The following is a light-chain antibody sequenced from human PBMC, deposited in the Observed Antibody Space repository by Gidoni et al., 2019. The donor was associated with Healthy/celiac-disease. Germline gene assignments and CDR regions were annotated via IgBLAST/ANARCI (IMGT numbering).Light chain of an antibody. V-gene: IGKV1-9*01. CDR1: QGISSY. CDR3: QQLSSSPLT. CDR2: AAS. J-gene: IGKJ3*01. Sequence: DIQLTQSPSFLSASVGDRVTITCRASQGISSYLAWYQQKPGKAPKLLIYAASTLQGWVPSRFSGSGSGTEFTLTISSLQPEDFATYSCQQLSSSPLTFGPGTKVEIK.